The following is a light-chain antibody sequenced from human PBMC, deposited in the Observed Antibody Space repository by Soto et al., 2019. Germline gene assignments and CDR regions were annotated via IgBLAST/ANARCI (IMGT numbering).Light chain of an antibody. CDR1: SSDVGGYKY. J-gene: IGLJ1*01. CDR2: DVT. V-gene: IGLV2-14*01. CDR3: SSYTSTSTL. Sequence: QSVLTQPASVSGSPGQSITISFTGTSSDVGGYKYVSWYQLHPGTAPKLVIYDVTNRPSGVSNRFSGSKSGNTASLTISGLQAEDEADYFCSSYTSTSTLFGTGTKVTVL.